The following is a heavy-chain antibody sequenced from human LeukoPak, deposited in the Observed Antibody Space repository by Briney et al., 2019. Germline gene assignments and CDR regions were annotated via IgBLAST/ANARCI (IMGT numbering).Heavy chain of an antibody. D-gene: IGHD1-14*01. CDR1: GFTFSSYA. CDR3: ARDASDSEFDY. CDR2: ISYDGSNK. Sequence: GGSLRLSCAASGFTFSSYAMHWVRQAPGEGLEWVAVISYDGSNKYYADSVKGRFTISRDNSKNTLYLQMNSLRAEDTAVYYCARDASDSEFDYWGQGTLVTVSS. V-gene: IGHV3-30-3*01. J-gene: IGHJ4*02.